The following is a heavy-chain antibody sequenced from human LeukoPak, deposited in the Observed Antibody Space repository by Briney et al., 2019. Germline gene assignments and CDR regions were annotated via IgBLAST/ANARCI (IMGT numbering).Heavy chain of an antibody. CDR1: GFTFSSYS. CDR2: ISSSSSYI. J-gene: IGHJ4*02. Sequence: PGGSLRLSCAASGFTFSSYSMNWVRQAPGKGLEWVSSISSSSSYIYYADSVKGRFTISRDNAKNSLYLQMNSLRAEDTAVYYCARDLYYYDSSGYGTPDYWGQGTLVTVSS. CDR3: ARDLYYYDSSGYGTPDY. D-gene: IGHD3-22*01. V-gene: IGHV3-21*01.